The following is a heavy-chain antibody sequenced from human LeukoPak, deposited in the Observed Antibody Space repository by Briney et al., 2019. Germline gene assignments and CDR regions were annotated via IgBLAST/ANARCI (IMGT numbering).Heavy chain of an antibody. J-gene: IGHJ5*02. Sequence: SETLSLTCTVSGGSISSSSYYWGWIHQPPGKGLEWIGSIYYSGSTYYNPSLKSRVTISVDTSKNQFSLKLSSVTAADTAVYYCARHGRFCSSTSCYRVMNWFDPWGQGTLVTVSS. CDR1: GGSISSSSYY. CDR3: ARHGRFCSSTSCYRVMNWFDP. CDR2: IYYSGST. V-gene: IGHV4-39*01. D-gene: IGHD2-2*01.